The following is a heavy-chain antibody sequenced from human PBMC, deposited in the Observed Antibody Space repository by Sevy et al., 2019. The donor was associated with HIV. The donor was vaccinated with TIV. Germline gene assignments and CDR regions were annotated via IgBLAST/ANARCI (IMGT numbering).Heavy chain of an antibody. V-gene: IGHV3-15*01. D-gene: IGHD5-18*01. CDR3: TTQIQLWLRGYYYYYGMDV. Sequence: GGSLRLSCAASGFTFSNAWMSWVRQAPGKGLEWVGRIKSKTDGGTTDYAAPVKGRFTISRDDSKNTLYLQMNSLKTKAAAVYYCTTQIQLWLRGYYYYYGMDVWGQGTMVTVSS. CDR2: IKSKTDGGTT. J-gene: IGHJ6*02. CDR1: GFTFSNAW.